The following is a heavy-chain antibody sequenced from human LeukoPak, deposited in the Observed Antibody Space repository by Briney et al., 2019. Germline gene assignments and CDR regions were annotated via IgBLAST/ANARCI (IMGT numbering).Heavy chain of an antibody. CDR2: ISGGGDIT. CDR3: TSADYGAYDY. Sequence: PGGSLRLSCAASGFTFSTYAMSWVRQTPGKGLEWVSVISGGGDITYYADSVKGRFTISRDNSENTVYLQMNSLRAEDTAVYYCTSADYGAYDYWGQGTLVTVSS. D-gene: IGHD4-17*01. J-gene: IGHJ4*02. V-gene: IGHV3-23*01. CDR1: GFTFSTYA.